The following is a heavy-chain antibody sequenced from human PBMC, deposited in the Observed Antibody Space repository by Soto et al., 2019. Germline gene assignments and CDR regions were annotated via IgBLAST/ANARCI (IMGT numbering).Heavy chain of an antibody. CDR3: AKGGCSGATGPMGFDY. D-gene: IGHD2-15*01. V-gene: IGHV3-23*01. CDR2: ISGSGGST. CDR1: GFTFSTYA. Sequence: PGGSLRLSCAASGFTFSTYAMSWVRQAPGKGLEWVSGISGSGGSTDYADSVKGRFTISRDNSKNTLYLQMNSLRADDTAVYYCAKGGCSGATGPMGFDYWGQGTMVTVYS. J-gene: IGHJ4*02.